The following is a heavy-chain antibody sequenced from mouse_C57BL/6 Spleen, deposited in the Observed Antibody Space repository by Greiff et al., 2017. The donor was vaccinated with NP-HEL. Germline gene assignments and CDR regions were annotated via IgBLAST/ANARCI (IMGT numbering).Heavy chain of an antibody. CDR2: ISSGGDYI. Sequence: EVKLMESGEGLVKPGGSLKLSCAASGFTFSSYAMSWVRQTPEKRLEWVAYISSGGDYIYYADTVKGRFTISRDNARNTLYLQMSSLKSEDTAMYYCTRDDGYPYAMDYWGQGTSVTVSS. V-gene: IGHV5-9-1*02. J-gene: IGHJ4*01. D-gene: IGHD2-3*01. CDR1: GFTFSSYA. CDR3: TRDDGYPYAMDY.